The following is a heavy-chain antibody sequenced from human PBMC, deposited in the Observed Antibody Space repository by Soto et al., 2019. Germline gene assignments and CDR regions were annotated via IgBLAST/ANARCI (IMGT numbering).Heavy chain of an antibody. V-gene: IGHV3-23*01. CDR1: GFTFSNHA. CDR3: AKDSQYYDFWSGYYTHYYYGMDV. CDR2: ISGSGGST. D-gene: IGHD3-3*01. Sequence: GGSLRLSCAASGFTFSNHAMSWARQAPGKGLEWVSGISGSGGSTYYADSVKGRFTISRDNSKNTLYLQMNSLRAEDTAVYYCAKDSQYYDFWSGYYTHYYYGMDVWGQGTTVTVSS. J-gene: IGHJ6*02.